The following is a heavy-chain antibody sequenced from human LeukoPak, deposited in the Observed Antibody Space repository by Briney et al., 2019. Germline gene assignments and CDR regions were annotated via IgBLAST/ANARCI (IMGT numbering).Heavy chain of an antibody. Sequence: SETLSLTCTVSGGSISSYYWSWIRQPPGKGLKWIGYIYYSGSTSYSPSLRSRVTISVDTSKNQFSLKLSSVTAADTAVYYCARERRQLVSSQLKYFQHWGQGTLVTVSS. V-gene: IGHV4-59*12. CDR2: IYYSGST. D-gene: IGHD6-13*01. J-gene: IGHJ1*01. CDR1: GGSISSYY. CDR3: ARERRQLVSSQLKYFQH.